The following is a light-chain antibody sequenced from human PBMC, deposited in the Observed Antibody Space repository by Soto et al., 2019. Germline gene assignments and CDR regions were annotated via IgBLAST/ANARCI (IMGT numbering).Light chain of an antibody. V-gene: IGKV3-11*01. CDR3: QQRSNWPPIT. CDR2: DAS. CDR1: QSVSSSY. J-gene: IGKJ5*01. Sequence: IVLTQSPATLSLSPGERATLCCRSSQSVSSSYLAWYQQKPGQAPRLLIYDASNRATGIPARFSGSGSGTDFTLTISSLEPEDFAVYYCQQRSNWPPITFGQGTRLEIK.